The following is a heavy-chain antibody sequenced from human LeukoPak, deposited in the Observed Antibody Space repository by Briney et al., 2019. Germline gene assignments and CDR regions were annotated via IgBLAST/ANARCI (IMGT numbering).Heavy chain of an antibody. CDR3: ARVVGASEYFQH. CDR1: GYTFTGYY. CDR2: INPNSGGT. J-gene: IGHJ1*01. Sequence: ASVKVSCKASGYTFTGYYMHLVRQAPGQGVEWMGRINPNSGGTNYAQKFQGRVTMTRDTSISTAYMELSRLRSDDTAVYYCARVVGASEYFQHWGQGTLVTVSS. D-gene: IGHD1-26*01. V-gene: IGHV1-2*06.